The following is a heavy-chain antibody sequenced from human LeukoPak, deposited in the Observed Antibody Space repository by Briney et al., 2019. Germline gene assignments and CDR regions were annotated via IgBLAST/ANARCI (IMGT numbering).Heavy chain of an antibody. CDR3: ARGPYGDSTCDY. D-gene: IGHD4-17*01. CDR2: ISYDGSNK. V-gene: IGHV3-30-3*01. J-gene: IGHJ4*02. Sequence: PGGSLRLSCTASGFTFSSYAMHWLRQATGKGLEWVAVISYDGSNKYYADSVKGRFTISRDNSKNTLYLQMNSLRAEDTAVYYCARGPYGDSTCDYWGQGTLVTVSS. CDR1: GFTFSSYA.